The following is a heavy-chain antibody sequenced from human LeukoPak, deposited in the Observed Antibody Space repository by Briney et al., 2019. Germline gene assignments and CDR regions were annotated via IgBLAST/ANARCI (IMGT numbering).Heavy chain of an antibody. Sequence: SETLSLTCTVSGGSISSSSYYWGWIRQPPGKGLEWTGSIYYSGSTYYNPSLKSRVTISVDTSKNQFSLKLSSVTAADTAVYYCASGHYYDSSGPFDYWGQGTLVTVSS. CDR1: GGSISSSSYY. CDR2: IYYSGST. V-gene: IGHV4-39*01. J-gene: IGHJ4*02. D-gene: IGHD3-22*01. CDR3: ASGHYYDSSGPFDY.